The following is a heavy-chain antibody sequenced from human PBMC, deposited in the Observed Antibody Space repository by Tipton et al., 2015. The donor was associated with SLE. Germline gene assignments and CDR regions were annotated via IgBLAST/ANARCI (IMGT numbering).Heavy chain of an antibody. D-gene: IGHD1-14*01. Sequence: TLSLTCTLSGGSISSSSYYWGWIRQPPGKGLEWIGYIYYSGRTNYNPSPKSRVTISVDTSKNQFSLKLSSVTAADTAVYYCARGGRRAFDIWGQGTMVTVSS. J-gene: IGHJ3*02. CDR3: ARGGRRAFDI. CDR1: GGSISSSSYY. CDR2: IYYSGRT. V-gene: IGHV4-61*05.